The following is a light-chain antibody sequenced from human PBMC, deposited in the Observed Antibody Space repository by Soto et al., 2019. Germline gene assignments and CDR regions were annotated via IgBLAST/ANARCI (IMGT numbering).Light chain of an antibody. Sequence: QSALTQIHSVSGTSGQRVTISCSGGSSNIGSNSVHWYQQLPGSAPKLLIYNINERPSGVPDRFSGSKSGTSASLAISGLQSEDEADYYCAAYDDSLDGQVFGTGTKVPVL. CDR2: NIN. CDR1: SSNIGSNS. J-gene: IGLJ1*01. V-gene: IGLV1-44*01. CDR3: AAYDDSLDGQV.